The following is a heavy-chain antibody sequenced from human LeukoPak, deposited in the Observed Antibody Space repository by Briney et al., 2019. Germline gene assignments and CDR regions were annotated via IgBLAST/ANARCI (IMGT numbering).Heavy chain of an antibody. V-gene: IGHV3-23*01. CDR1: GFTFTSFG. CDR2: ISGSGGST. D-gene: IGHD1-1*01. CDR3: AKDGWNDIPDY. J-gene: IGHJ4*02. Sequence: GGSLRLSCAASGFTFTSFGMSWVRQAPGKGLEWVSVISGSGGSTNYADSVKGQFTISRDNFKNTLYLQMNSLRAEDTAVYYCAKDGWNDIPDYWGQGTLVTVSS.